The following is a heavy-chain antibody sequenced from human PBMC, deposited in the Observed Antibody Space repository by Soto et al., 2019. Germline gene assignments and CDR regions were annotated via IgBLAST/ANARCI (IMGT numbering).Heavy chain of an antibody. CDR3: AKDQRSSSSGSFYYYAMDV. J-gene: IGHJ6*02. Sequence: GGSLRLSCAASGFTFSSYAMSWVRQAPGQGLEWVSGISGSSDSTDYADSVKGRFTISRDNSKNTLYSQMTSRRAEDRAVVYCAKDQRSSSSGSFYYYAMDVWGQGTTVTVSS. CDR2: ISGSSDST. D-gene: IGHD6-6*01. V-gene: IGHV3-23*01. CDR1: GFTFSSYA.